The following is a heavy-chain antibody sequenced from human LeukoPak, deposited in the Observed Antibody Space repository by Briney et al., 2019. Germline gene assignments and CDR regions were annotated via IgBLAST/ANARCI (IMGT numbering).Heavy chain of an antibody. CDR2: IRSKAYGGTT. J-gene: IGHJ4*02. V-gene: IGHV3-49*04. CDR1: GFTFGDYA. D-gene: IGHD3-9*01. Sequence: GGSLRLSCTASGFTFGDYAMSWVRQAPGKGLEWVGFIRSKAYGGTTEYAASVKGRFTISRGDSKSIAYLQMNSLKTEDTAVYYCTRSGSSVLRYFDWLSPFDYWGQGTLVTVSS. CDR3: TRSGSSVLRYFDWLSPFDY.